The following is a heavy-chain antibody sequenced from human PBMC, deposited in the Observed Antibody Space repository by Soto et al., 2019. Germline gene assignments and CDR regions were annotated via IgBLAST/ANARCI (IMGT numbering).Heavy chain of an antibody. Sequence: SETLSLTCTVSGGSISSGDYYWSWIRQPPGKGLEWIGYIYYSGSTYYNPSLKSRVTISVDTSKNQFSLKLSSVTAADTAVYYCAMGRFGELLFSNCFDPWGQGTLVTVSS. CDR1: GGSISSGDYY. CDR2: IYYSGST. D-gene: IGHD3-10*01. V-gene: IGHV4-30-4*01. CDR3: AMGRFGELLFSNCFDP. J-gene: IGHJ5*02.